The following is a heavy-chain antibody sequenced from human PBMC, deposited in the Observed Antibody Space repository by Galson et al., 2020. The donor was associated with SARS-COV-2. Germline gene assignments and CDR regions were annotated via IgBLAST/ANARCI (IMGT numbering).Heavy chain of an antibody. CDR2: IYHSGST. CDR1: GYSISSGYY. Sequence: SETLSLTCTVSGYSISSGYYWGWIRQPPGKGLEWIGSIYHSGSTYYNPSLKSRVTISVDTSKNQFSLKLSSVTAADTAVYYCAREPQGIVLVVYALGGFDPWGQGTLVTVSS. J-gene: IGHJ5*02. V-gene: IGHV4-38-2*02. D-gene: IGHD2-8*02. CDR3: AREPQGIVLVVYALGGFDP.